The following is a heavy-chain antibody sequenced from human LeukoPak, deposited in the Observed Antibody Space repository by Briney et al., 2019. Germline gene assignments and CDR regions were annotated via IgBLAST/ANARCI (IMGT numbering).Heavy chain of an antibody. V-gene: IGHV3-21*01. CDR3: ARDRGYGSGSYSSYYFDY. CDR1: GFTFSSYS. CDR2: ISSSSSYI. D-gene: IGHD3-10*01. J-gene: IGHJ4*02. Sequence: GGSLRLSCAASGFTFSSYSMNWVRQAPGKGLEWVSSISSSSSYIYYADSVKGRFTISRDNAKNSLYLQMNSLRAEDTAVYYCARDRGYGSGSYSSYYFDYWGQGTLVTVSS.